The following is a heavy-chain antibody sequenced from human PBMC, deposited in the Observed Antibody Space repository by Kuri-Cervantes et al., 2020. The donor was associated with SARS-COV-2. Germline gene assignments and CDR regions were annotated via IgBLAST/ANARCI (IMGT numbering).Heavy chain of an antibody. CDR2: IKQDGSEK. Sequence: GGSLRLSCAASGFTFSSYWMSWVRQAPGKGLEWVANIKQDGSEKYYVDSVKGRFTISRDNAKNSLYLQMNSLRAEDTAVYYCARDTGGTTIYYYYYYGMDVWGQGTTVTVSS. J-gene: IGHJ6*02. D-gene: IGHD2-8*02. CDR1: GFTFSSYW. V-gene: IGHV3-7*01. CDR3: ARDTGGTTIYYYYYYGMDV.